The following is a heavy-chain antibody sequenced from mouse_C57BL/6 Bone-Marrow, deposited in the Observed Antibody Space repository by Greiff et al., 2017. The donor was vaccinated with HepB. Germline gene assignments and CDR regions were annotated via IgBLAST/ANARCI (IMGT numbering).Heavy chain of an antibody. Sequence: EVKLEESGGGLVKPGGSLKLSCAASGFTFSSYAMSWVRQTPEKRLEWVATISDGGSYTYYPDNVKGRFTISRDNAKNNLYLQMSHLKSEDTAMYYCARGSNYRYFDYWGQGTTLTVSS. CDR2: ISDGGSYT. V-gene: IGHV5-4*03. J-gene: IGHJ2*01. CDR1: GFTFSSYA. CDR3: ARGSNYRYFDY. D-gene: IGHD2-5*01.